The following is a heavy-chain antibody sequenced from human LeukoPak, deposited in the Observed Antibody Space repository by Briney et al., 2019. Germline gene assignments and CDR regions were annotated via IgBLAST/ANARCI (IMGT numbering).Heavy chain of an antibody. V-gene: IGHV5-51*01. J-gene: IGHJ4*02. CDR3: ARHADYVVVVTPPDY. CDR1: GYSFTGYW. Sequence: GESLKISCKGSGYSFTGYWIGWVREMPGKGLEWMGIIYPGDSDTRYSPSFQGQVTISADKSISTAYLQWSSLKASDTVMYYCARHADYVVVVTPPDYWGQGTLVTVSS. D-gene: IGHD3-22*01. CDR2: IYPGDSDT.